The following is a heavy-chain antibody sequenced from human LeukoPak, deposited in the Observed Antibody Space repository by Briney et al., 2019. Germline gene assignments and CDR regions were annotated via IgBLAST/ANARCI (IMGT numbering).Heavy chain of an antibody. CDR2: IYYNGST. V-gene: IGHV4-59*08. CDR1: GGSISSYY. CDR3: ARHPGMYNYYYMDV. J-gene: IGHJ6*03. Sequence: PSETVSLTCTVSGGSISSYYWSWIRQPPGKGLECIGYIYYNGSTNYNPSLKSRVTISVDTSKNQLSLKMRSVTAADTAVYYCARHPGMYNYYYMDVWGKGATLIVSS. D-gene: IGHD1-14*01.